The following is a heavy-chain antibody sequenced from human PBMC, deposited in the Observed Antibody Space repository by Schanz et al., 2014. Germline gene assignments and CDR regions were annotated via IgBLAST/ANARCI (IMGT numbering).Heavy chain of an antibody. V-gene: IGHV1-18*01. D-gene: IGHD3-9*01. Sequence: QVQLVQSGAEVKKPGASVKVSCKASGYTFTSYGISWVRQAPGQGLEWMGWISAYNGNTKYPQKLQGRVIMTTDTSTSTGYMELRSLRSDDTAVYYCARDAADFYDILTEEDYWGQGTLVTVSS. CDR2: ISAYNGNT. CDR3: ARDAADFYDILTEEDY. J-gene: IGHJ4*02. CDR1: GYTFTSYG.